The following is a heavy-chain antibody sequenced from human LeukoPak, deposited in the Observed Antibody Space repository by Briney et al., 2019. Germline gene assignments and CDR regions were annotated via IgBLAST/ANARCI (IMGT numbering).Heavy chain of an antibody. Sequence: GKSLRLSCAASGFTFSSYSMNWVRQAPGKGLEWVSSISSSSSYIYYADSVKGRFTISRDNAKNSLFLQMNSLRAEDTAVYYCARDPGAAAGFDYWGQGTLVTVSS. CDR3: ARDPGAAAGFDY. CDR1: GFTFSSYS. D-gene: IGHD6-13*01. V-gene: IGHV3-21*01. CDR2: ISSSSSYI. J-gene: IGHJ4*02.